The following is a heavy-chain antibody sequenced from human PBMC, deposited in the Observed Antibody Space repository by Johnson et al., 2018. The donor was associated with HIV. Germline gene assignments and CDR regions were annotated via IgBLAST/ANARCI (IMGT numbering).Heavy chain of an antibody. D-gene: IGHD2-15*01. J-gene: IGHJ3*02. Sequence: VQLVESGGGLVQPGGSLRLSCAASGFIFSNYWMSWVRQAPGKGLEWVANIKQDGNDKYYVDSVKGRFTISRYNAKNSLCLQMNSLRVDDTAVYYCARDQRGLDAFDIWGQGTMVTVSS. CDR2: IKQDGNDK. CDR1: GFIFSNYW. V-gene: IGHV3-7*01. CDR3: ARDQRGLDAFDI.